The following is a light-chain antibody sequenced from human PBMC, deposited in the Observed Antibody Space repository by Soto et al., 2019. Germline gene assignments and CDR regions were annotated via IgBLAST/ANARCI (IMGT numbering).Light chain of an antibody. J-gene: IGKJ4*01. Sequence: DSQLTQSPSGLSASVGDTVTITCRASQALSNYLAWYQQNPGKAPDLLVYSASTLHSGVPSRFSGSGSETEFSLTISALQPEDSATYYCQQLSRHPLTFGGGTKVDIK. CDR2: SAS. CDR3: QQLSRHPLT. V-gene: IGKV1-9*01. CDR1: QALSNY.